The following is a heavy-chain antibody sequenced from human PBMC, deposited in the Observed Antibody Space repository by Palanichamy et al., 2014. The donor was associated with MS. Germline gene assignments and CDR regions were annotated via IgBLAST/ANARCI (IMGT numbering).Heavy chain of an antibody. V-gene: IGHV3-64*01. CDR1: GFTFSSYA. J-gene: IGHJ3*02. CDR2: ISSNGGST. Sequence: PRGSGRDSSCAASGFTFSSYAMHWVRQAPGKGLEYVSAISSNGGSTYYANSVKGRFTISRDNSKNTPYLQMGSLRAEDMAVYYCARVLVGATEHGAFDIWGQGTMVTVSS. D-gene: IGHD1-26*01. CDR3: ARVLVGATEHGAFDI.